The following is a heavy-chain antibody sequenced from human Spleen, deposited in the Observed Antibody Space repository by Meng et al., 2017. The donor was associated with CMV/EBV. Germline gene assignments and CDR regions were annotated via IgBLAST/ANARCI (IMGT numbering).Heavy chain of an antibody. CDR3: AKDPYCSSTSCLAGGFDP. D-gene: IGHD2-2*01. CDR1: GFTFSSYS. CDR2: ISSSSSYI. V-gene: IGHV3-21*01. Sequence: GGSLRLSCAASGFTFSSYSMNWVRQAPGKGLEWVSSISSSSSYIYYADSVKGRFTISRDNAKNSLYLQMNSLRAEDTAVYYCAKDPYCSSTSCLAGGFDPWGQGTLVTVSS. J-gene: IGHJ5*02.